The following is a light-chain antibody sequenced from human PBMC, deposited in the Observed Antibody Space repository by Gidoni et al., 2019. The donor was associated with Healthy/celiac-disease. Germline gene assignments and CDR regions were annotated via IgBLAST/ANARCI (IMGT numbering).Light chain of an antibody. J-gene: IGLJ2*01. Sequence: QSPRTQPPSVPGSPGQSITISCTGTSSDVGGYNYVSWYQQHPGKAPKLMIYDVSNRPSGVSNRFSGSKSGNTASLTISGLQAEDEADYYCSSYTSSSTQIGGGTKLTVL. CDR3: SSYTSSSTQ. CDR1: SSDVGGYNY. CDR2: DVS. V-gene: IGLV2-14*01.